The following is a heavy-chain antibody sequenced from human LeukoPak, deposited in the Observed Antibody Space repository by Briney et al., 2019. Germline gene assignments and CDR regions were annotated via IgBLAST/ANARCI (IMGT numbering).Heavy chain of an antibody. CDR2: ISSSSSYI. J-gene: IGHJ3*02. CDR3: ARVSIAATIHDAFDI. V-gene: IGHV3-21*01. D-gene: IGHD5-12*01. CDR1: GFTFSSYS. Sequence: GGSLRLSCAASGFTFSSYSMNWVRQAPGKGLEWVSSISSSSSYIYYAGSVKGRFTISRDNAKNSLYLQMNSLRAEDTAVYYCARVSIAATIHDAFDIWGQGTMVTVSS.